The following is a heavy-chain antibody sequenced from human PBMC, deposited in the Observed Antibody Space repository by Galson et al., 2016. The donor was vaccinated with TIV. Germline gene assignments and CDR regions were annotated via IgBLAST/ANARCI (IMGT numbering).Heavy chain of an antibody. CDR1: GVTFSSYA. CDR2: IISIFGVP. V-gene: IGHV1-69*13. J-gene: IGHJ4*02. D-gene: IGHD3-22*01. Sequence: SVKVSCKASGVTFSSYAISWVRQAPGQGLEWMGGIISIFGVPNYAQKFQGRVTITADGSTKTAYMDLSSLRSDDTAVYYCARPRGDSNGYYLPLDYWGQGTLLTVSS. CDR3: ARPRGDSNGYYLPLDY.